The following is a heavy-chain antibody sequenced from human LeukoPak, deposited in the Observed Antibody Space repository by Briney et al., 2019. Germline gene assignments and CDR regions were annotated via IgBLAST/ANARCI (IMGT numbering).Heavy chain of an antibody. J-gene: IGHJ6*02. CDR2: IIPIFGIA. CDR3: ARGAGSTGYYYGMDV. D-gene: IGHD4-11*01. CDR1: GGTFISYA. Sequence: SVKVSCKASGGTFISYAISWVRQAPGQGLEWMGRIIPIFGIANYAQKFQGRVTITADKSTSTAYMELSSLRSEDTAVYYCARGAGSTGYYYGMDVWGQGTTVTVSS. V-gene: IGHV1-69*17.